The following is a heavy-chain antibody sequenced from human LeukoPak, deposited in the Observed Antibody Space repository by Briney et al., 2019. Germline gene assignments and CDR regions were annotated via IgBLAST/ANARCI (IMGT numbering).Heavy chain of an antibody. V-gene: IGHV4-38-2*02. CDR2: IYRTGST. Sequence: SETLSLTCAASDYSISSGYYWGRIRQPPGKGLEWIGTIYRTGSTFYNPSLKSRVTMSVDTSRNQFSLKLSSVTAADTAVYYCAREVDSTVTTQGANYYYYYYMDVWGKGTTVTVSS. CDR3: AREVDSTVTTQGANYYYYYYMDV. CDR1: DYSISSGYY. D-gene: IGHD4-17*01. J-gene: IGHJ6*03.